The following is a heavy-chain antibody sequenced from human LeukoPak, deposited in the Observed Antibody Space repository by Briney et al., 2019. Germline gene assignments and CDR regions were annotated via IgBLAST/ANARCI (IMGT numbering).Heavy chain of an antibody. D-gene: IGHD3-10*01. CDR1: GFSVSSSY. V-gene: IGHV3-53*01. Sequence: GGSLRLSCAASGFSVSSSYMSWVRQAPGQGLEWVSVIYSAGSMYYGDSVKGRFTISRDNPKNTLYLQMNSLRAEDTAVYYCARGDYSKPFDYWGQGTLVTVSS. CDR3: ARGDYSKPFDY. CDR2: IYSAGSM. J-gene: IGHJ4*02.